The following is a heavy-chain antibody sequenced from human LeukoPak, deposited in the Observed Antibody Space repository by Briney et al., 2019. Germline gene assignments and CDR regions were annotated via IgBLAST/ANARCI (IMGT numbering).Heavy chain of an antibody. J-gene: IGHJ4*02. CDR2: IKQDGSEK. D-gene: IGHD3-10*01. Sequence: PSGGSLRLSCAASGVMSPSYWMTWVRQAPGKGLEWVANIKQDGSEKCYVDSVKGRFTISRDNAKNSVYLQMNSLRAEDTAVYYCARRHHFGFLDSWGQGTLVTVSS. CDR3: ARRHHFGFLDS. V-gene: IGHV3-7*04. CDR1: GVMSPSYW.